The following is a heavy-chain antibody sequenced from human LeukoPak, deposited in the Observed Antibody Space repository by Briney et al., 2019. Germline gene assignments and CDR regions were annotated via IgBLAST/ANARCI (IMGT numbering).Heavy chain of an antibody. CDR1: GFTFSSYS. V-gene: IGHV3-7*01. CDR2: IKQDGSEK. CDR3: ARDSTCGGDCYAAFDI. Sequence: GGSLRLSCAASGFTFSSYSMNWVRQAPGKGLEWVANIKQDGSEKYYVDSVKGRFTISRDNAKNSLYLQMNSLRAEDTAVYYCARDSTCGGDCYAAFDIWGQGTMVTVSS. J-gene: IGHJ3*02. D-gene: IGHD2-21*02.